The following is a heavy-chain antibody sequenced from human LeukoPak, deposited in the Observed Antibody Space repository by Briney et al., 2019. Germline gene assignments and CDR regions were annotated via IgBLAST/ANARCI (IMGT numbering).Heavy chain of an antibody. D-gene: IGHD3-22*01. J-gene: IGHJ3*02. V-gene: IGHV3-21*01. Sequence: GGSLRLSRAASGFTFSSYSMNWVRQAPGKGLEWVSSISSSSSYIYYADSVKGRFTISRDNAKNSLYLQMNSLRAEDTAVYYCARDDNYYDSSGYYYRVGAFDIWGQGTMVTVSS. CDR3: ARDDNYYDSSGYYYRVGAFDI. CDR2: ISSSSSYI. CDR1: GFTFSSYS.